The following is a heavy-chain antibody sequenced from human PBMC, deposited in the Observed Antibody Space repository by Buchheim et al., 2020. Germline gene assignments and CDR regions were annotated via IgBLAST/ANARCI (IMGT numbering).Heavy chain of an antibody. V-gene: IGHV3-23*01. Sequence: EVQLLESGGGLVQPGGSLRLSCAASGFTFSSYAMSWVRQAPGKGLEWVSAISGSGGSTYYADSVTGRFTISRDNSKKTLYLQMNSLRAEDTAVYYCAKVGYSSSWSFDYYYYMDVWGKGTT. CDR3: AKVGYSSSWSFDYYYYMDV. D-gene: IGHD6-13*01. J-gene: IGHJ6*03. CDR1: GFTFSSYA. CDR2: ISGSGGST.